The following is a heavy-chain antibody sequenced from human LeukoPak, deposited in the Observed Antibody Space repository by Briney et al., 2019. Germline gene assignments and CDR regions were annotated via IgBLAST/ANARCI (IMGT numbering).Heavy chain of an antibody. Sequence: GASVKVPCKASGYTFTGYYMHWVRQAPGQGLEWMGWINPNSGGTNYAQKFQGRVTMTRDTSISTAYMELSRLRSDDTAVYYCARDHYGSGSYGSGVCHYWGQGTLVTVSS. J-gene: IGHJ4*02. CDR3: ARDHYGSGSYGSGVCHY. V-gene: IGHV1-2*02. CDR2: INPNSGGT. CDR1: GYTFTGYY. D-gene: IGHD3-10*01.